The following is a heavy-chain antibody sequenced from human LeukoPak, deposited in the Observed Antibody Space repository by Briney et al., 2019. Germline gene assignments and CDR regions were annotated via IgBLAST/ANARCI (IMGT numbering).Heavy chain of an antibody. Sequence: SETLSLTCAVYGGSFSGYYWSWIRQPPGKGLEWIGEISHSGSTNYNPSLKSRVTISVDTSKNQFSLKLSSVTAADTAVYYCARGSICSSTSCYRLSPKYYFDYWGQGTLVTVSS. CDR2: ISHSGST. CDR1: GGSFSGYY. CDR3: ARGSICSSTSCYRLSPKYYFDY. V-gene: IGHV4-34*01. D-gene: IGHD2-2*01. J-gene: IGHJ4*02.